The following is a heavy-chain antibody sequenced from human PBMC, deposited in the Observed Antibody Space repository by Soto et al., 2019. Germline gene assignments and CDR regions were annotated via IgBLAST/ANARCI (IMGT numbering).Heavy chain of an antibody. Sequence: GGSLRLSCAASGFTFSSYSMNWVRQAPGKGLEWVSYISSSSSTIYYADSVKGRFTISRDNAKNSLYLQMNSLRDEDTAVYYCARGAYCGGDCYFWFDPWGQGTLVTVSS. CDR3: ARGAYCGGDCYFWFDP. D-gene: IGHD2-21*02. J-gene: IGHJ5*02. V-gene: IGHV3-48*02. CDR2: ISSSSSTI. CDR1: GFTFSSYS.